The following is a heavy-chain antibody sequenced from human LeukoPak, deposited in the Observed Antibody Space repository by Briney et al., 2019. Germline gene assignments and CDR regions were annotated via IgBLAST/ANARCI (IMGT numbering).Heavy chain of an antibody. Sequence: PGGSLRLSCAASGFTFSSYSMNWVRQAPGKGLEWVSSTSSSSSYIYYADSVKGRFTISRDNAKNSLYLQMNSLRAEDTAVYYCARDESPWYAFDIWGQGTMVTVSS. CDR3: ARDESPWYAFDI. V-gene: IGHV3-21*01. CDR1: GFTFSSYS. D-gene: IGHD2-8*02. CDR2: TSSSSSYI. J-gene: IGHJ3*02.